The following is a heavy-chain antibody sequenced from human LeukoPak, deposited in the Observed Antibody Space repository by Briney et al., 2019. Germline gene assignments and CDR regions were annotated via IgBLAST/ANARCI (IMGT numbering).Heavy chain of an antibody. CDR1: GYTFTSYG. CDR3: ARGLPPADYYYYGMDV. J-gene: IGHJ6*02. V-gene: IGHV1-18*01. CDR2: ISAYNGNT. Sequence: GTSVKVSCKASGYTFTSYGISWVRQAPGQGLEWMGWISAYNGNTNHAQKLQGRVTMTTDTSTSTAYMELRSLRSDDTAVYYCARGLPPADYYYYGMDVWGQGTTVTVSS. D-gene: IGHD2-15*01.